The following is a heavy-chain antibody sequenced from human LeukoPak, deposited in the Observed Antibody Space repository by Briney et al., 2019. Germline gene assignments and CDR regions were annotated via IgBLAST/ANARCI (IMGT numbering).Heavy chain of an antibody. CDR1: GFTFSSYA. D-gene: IGHD3-9*01. CDR2: ISSSSSTI. J-gene: IGHJ4*02. Sequence: GGSLRLSCAASGFTFSSYAMSWVRQAPGKGLEWVSYISSSSSTIYYADSVKGRFTISRDNAKNSLYLQMNSLRAEDTAVYYCAKSSDDILTGYYSPWDYWGQGTLVTVSS. V-gene: IGHV3-48*04. CDR3: AKSSDDILTGYYSPWDY.